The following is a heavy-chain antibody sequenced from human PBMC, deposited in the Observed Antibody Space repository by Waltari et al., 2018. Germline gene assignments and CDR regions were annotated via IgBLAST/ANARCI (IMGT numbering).Heavy chain of an antibody. Sequence: EVQLVESGGGLVKPGGSLRLSCAASGFAFSPYSMNWVRQAPGKGVEWVSSISDQGNYIYDADSVKGRFTISRDNAKNSLFLQMDSLRAEDTAVYYCARGGFGSGSYYKANFYGMDVWGQGTTVTVSS. D-gene: IGHD3-10*01. CDR1: GFAFSPYS. CDR2: ISDQGNYI. V-gene: IGHV3-21*02. CDR3: ARGGFGSGSYYKANFYGMDV. J-gene: IGHJ6*02.